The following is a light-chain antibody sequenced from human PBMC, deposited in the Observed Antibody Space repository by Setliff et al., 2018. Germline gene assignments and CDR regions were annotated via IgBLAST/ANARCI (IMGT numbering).Light chain of an antibody. CDR2: EVT. Sequence: LTQPAAVSGSPGQSIAISCAGTSSDVGGYNYVSWYQQHPGKAPKLLIYEVTKRPSGVSDRFSGSKSGNTASLTISGLQTEDEAYYYCLSYTSETTHALFAGGTKVTVL. CDR3: LSYTSETTHAL. CDR1: SSDVGGYNY. J-gene: IGLJ2*01. V-gene: IGLV2-14*03.